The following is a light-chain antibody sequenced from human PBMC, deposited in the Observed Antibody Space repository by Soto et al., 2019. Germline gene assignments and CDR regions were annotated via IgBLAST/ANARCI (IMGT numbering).Light chain of an antibody. J-gene: IGLJ2*01. V-gene: IGLV2-14*01. CDR3: SSYTSRRVV. Sequence: QSVLTRPASVSGSPGQSITISCTGTSSDVGGYNYVSWYQQHPGKAPKLMIYDVSNRPSGVSNRFSGSKSGNTASLTISGLQAEDEADYYCSSYTSRRVVFGGGTKLTVL. CDR1: SSDVGGYNY. CDR2: DVS.